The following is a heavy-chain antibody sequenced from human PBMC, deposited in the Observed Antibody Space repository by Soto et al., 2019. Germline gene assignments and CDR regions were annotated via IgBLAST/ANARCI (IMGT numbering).Heavy chain of an antibody. J-gene: IGHJ6*02. CDR1: GFTFSSYD. CDR3: ARVRPHTDYGMDV. Sequence: QPGGSLRLSCAASGFTFSSYDMNWVRQAPGKGLEWVSYIITSGSTRFYADSVEGRFTVSRDNAKNSLYLQMNSLRAEDTAVYYCARVRPHTDYGMDVWGQGTTVTVSS. V-gene: IGHV3-48*03. CDR2: IITSGSTR.